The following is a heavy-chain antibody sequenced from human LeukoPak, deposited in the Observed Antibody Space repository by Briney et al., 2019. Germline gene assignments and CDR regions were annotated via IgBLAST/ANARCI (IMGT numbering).Heavy chain of an antibody. CDR1: GSTISGYW. V-gene: IGHV3-7*03. Sequence: PGGSLRLSCKVSGSTISGYWMSWVRQAPGKGLEWVANIKQDGSEKYYVDSVKGRFTISRDNAKVSLYLQLDSLRVEDTAIYYCVRDWDFWGQGTLAIVFS. CDR3: VRDWDF. J-gene: IGHJ4*02. CDR2: IKQDGSEK.